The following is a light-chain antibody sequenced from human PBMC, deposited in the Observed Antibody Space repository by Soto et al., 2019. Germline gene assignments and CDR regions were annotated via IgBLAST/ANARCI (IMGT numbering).Light chain of an antibody. J-gene: IGKJ5*01. CDR2: DAS. Sequence: DIQMTESASSLSASVGGRVTFTGRASQGIRNNVAWYQQKPGKAPNPLIYDASSLKSGVPARLSGSGSGTEFTLTISSLQPDDFATYYCQQYNTYSTFGQGTRLEIK. V-gene: IGKV1-16*01. CDR1: QGIRNN. CDR3: QQYNTYST.